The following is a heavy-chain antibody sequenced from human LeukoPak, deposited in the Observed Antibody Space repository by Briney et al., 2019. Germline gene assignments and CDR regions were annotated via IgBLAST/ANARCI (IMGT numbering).Heavy chain of an antibody. D-gene: IGHD2-15*01. CDR1: GGSIGRSSYY. CDR2: IYYSRST. V-gene: IGHV4-39*07. CDR3: ARVAAKTVDY. J-gene: IGHJ4*02. Sequence: SETLSLTCTVSGGSIGRSSYYWGWIRQPPGKGLEWIGNIYYSRSTNYSPSLKSRVTISIDMSKNQFSLKLSSVTAADTAVYYCARVAAKTVDYWGQGTLVTVSP.